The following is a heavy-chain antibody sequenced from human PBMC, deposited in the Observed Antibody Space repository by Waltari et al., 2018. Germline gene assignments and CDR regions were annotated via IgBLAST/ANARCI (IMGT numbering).Heavy chain of an antibody. Sequence: QVKLQQWRAGLLRPAETLSITCAFSGGSLRGYYWSWIRQPPGKGLEWIGENNHSGRTNYNPSLKRRVTISLATSKNPVSLKLSSVTAADTAVYYCARGGRIPQGPLRYWGQGTLVTVSS. CDR2: NNHSGRT. CDR3: ARGGRIPQGPLRY. J-gene: IGHJ4*02. CDR1: GGSLRGYY. V-gene: IGHV4-34*01. D-gene: IGHD1-26*01.